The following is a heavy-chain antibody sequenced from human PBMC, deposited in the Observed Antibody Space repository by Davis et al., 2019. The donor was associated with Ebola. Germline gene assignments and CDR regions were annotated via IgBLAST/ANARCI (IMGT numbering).Heavy chain of an antibody. CDR2: ISAYNGNT. CDR3: AAFHCISTPCSTQDAFNI. D-gene: IGHD2-2*02. J-gene: IGHJ3*02. CDR1: GYTFTSYG. V-gene: IGHV1-18*01. Sequence: ASVKVSCKASGYTFTSYGISWVRQAPGQGLEWMGWISAYNGNTNYAQKLQGRVTMTTDTSTSTVYMELSSLRSEDTAVYYCAAFHCISTPCSTQDAFNIWGLGTMVTVSS.